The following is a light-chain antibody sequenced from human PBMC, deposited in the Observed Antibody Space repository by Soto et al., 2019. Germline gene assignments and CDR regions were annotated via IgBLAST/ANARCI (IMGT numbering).Light chain of an antibody. CDR3: QEYNGNSGLT. J-gene: IGKJ4*01. CDR2: PAS. Sequence: DIQMTQSPSTLSASVGDRVTITCRASQNIRSWLAWYQQKPGKAPELLIYPASGLESGVPSRFSGIGSGTEFTLTISSLQPDDFATYYCQEYNGNSGLTFGGGTKVEIK. V-gene: IGKV1-5*03. CDR1: QNIRSW.